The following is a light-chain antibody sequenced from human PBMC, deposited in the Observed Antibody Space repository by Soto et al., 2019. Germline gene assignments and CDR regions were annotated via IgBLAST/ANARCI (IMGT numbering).Light chain of an antibody. J-gene: IGKJ5*01. CDR1: QDIGNS. V-gene: IGKV3-20*01. CDR3: QQYGSSPPIT. Sequence: EIVLTQSPGTLSLSPEERATLSCRASQDIGNSLAWYQQKPGQAPRLLIYGASSRATGIPDRFSGSGSGTDFTLTISRLEPEDFAVYYCQQYGSSPPITFGQGTRLEI. CDR2: GAS.